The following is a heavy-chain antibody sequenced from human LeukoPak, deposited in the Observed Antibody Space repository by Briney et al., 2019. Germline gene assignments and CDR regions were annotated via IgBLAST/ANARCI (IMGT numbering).Heavy chain of an antibody. Sequence: SQTLSLTCTVSGGSISSGGYYWSWIRQHPGKGLEWIGYIYYSGSTYYNPSLKSRVTISVDTSKNQFSLKLSSVTAADTAVYYCARGDRYYGSGSGPFFDYWGQGTLVTVSS. CDR3: ARGDRYYGSGSGPFFDY. J-gene: IGHJ4*02. CDR2: IYYSGST. V-gene: IGHV4-31*03. CDR1: GGSISSGGYY. D-gene: IGHD3-10*01.